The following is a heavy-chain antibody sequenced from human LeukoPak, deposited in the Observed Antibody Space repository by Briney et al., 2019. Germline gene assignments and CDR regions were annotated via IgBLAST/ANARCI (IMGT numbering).Heavy chain of an antibody. CDR2: INSDGSST. CDR1: GFTFSDYW. V-gene: IGHV3-74*01. D-gene: IGHD3-10*01. Sequence: GGSLRLSCAASGFTFSDYWMHWARQAPGKGLVWVSRINSDGSSTNYADSVKGRFTISRDNAKSTLYLQMNSLRAEDTAVYYCAKTSDTFLRSEGGPWGQGTLVTVSS. CDR3: AKTSDTFLRSEGGP. J-gene: IGHJ5*02.